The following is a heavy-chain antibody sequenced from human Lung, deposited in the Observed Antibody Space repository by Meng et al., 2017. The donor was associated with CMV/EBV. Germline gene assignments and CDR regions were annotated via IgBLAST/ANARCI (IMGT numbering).Heavy chain of an antibody. CDR2: ISSSSAYI. D-gene: IGHD5-12*01. CDR3: ARGDYSGYDVSDY. V-gene: IGHV3-21*06. Sequence: GESXKISCAASGFMFSSYTMNWVRQAPGRGLEWVSSISSSSAYIFYADSVKGRFTISRDNAKNSLNLQMHSLRAEDKALYYCARGDYSGYDVSDYWGHGTLVTVSS. CDR1: GFMFSSYT. J-gene: IGHJ4*03.